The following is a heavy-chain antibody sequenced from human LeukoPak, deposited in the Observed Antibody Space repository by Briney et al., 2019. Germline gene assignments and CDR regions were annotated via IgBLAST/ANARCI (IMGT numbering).Heavy chain of an antibody. V-gene: IGHV4-59*08. J-gene: IGHJ6*02. CDR3: ARSYDNRGYFYYGMDV. D-gene: IGHD2-15*01. Sequence: SETLSLTCTVSGGSISGYYWSWIRQPPGKGLDFIGYIYFSGSTDYNPSLRSRATIPLDTSKNQFSLRLTSVTAADTAVYYCARSYDNRGYFYYGMDVWGQGTTVTVSS. CDR1: GGSISGYY. CDR2: IYFSGST.